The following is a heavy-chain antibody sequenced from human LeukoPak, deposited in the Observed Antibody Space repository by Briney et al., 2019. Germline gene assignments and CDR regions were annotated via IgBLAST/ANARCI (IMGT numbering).Heavy chain of an antibody. V-gene: IGHV3-30*02. CDR1: GFTFSDYY. CDR2: IRYDGSNK. D-gene: IGHD5-24*01. J-gene: IGHJ4*02. CDR3: AKVAPVEMATMADYFDY. Sequence: GGSLRLSCAASGFTFSDYYMSWIRQAPGKGLEWVAFIRYDGSNKYYADSVKGRFTISRDNSKNTLYLQMNSLRAEDTAVYYCAKVAPVEMATMADYFDYWGQGTLVTVSS.